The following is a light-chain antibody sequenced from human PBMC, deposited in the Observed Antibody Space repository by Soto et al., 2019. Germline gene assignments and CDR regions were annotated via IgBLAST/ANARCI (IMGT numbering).Light chain of an antibody. CDR3: QHLHSYST. J-gene: IGKJ5*01. CDR1: QGISSY. V-gene: IGKV1-9*01. Sequence: DIQLTQSPSFLSASVGDRVTITCRASQGISSYLAWYQQKPGKAPKLLIYAASTLQSGVPSRFSGSGSGTEFSLTISSLQPEDFATYYCQHLHSYSTFGQGTRLEMK. CDR2: AAS.